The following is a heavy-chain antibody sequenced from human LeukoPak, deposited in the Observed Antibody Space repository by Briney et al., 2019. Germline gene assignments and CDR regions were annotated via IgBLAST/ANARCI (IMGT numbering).Heavy chain of an antibody. D-gene: IGHD3-9*01. CDR2: INAGNGNT. CDR3: ARAPYDILTGYSLNWFDP. J-gene: IGHJ5*02. CDR1: GYTFTSYA. Sequence: GASVKVSCKASGYTFTSYAMHWVRQAPGQRLEWMGWINAGNGNTKYSQKFQGRVTITRDTSAYTGYMELRGLSSADTAVYFCARAPYDILTGYSLNWFDPWGQGTLVTVSS. V-gene: IGHV1-3*01.